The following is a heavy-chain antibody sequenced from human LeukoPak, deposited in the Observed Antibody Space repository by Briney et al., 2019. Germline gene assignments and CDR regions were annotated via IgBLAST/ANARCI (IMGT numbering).Heavy chain of an antibody. D-gene: IGHD3-10*01. CDR1: GLTFSSYS. CDR2: ISSSSSYI. Sequence: GGSLRLSCAASGLTFSSYSMNWVRQAPGKGLEWVSSISSSSSYIYYADSVKGRFTISRDNAKNSLYLQMNSLRAEDTAVYYCARSDYYGSGSYYTALEFDYWGQGTLVTVSS. V-gene: IGHV3-21*01. J-gene: IGHJ4*02. CDR3: ARSDYYGSGSYYTALEFDY.